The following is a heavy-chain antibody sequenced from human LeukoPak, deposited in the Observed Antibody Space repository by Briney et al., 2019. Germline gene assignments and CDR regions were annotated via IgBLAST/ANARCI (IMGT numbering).Heavy chain of an antibody. CDR3: GKEPASSGWFDP. J-gene: IGHJ5*02. CDR2: ISGTGGRT. D-gene: IGHD6-19*01. CDR1: GFTFSSYA. V-gene: IGHV3-23*01. Sequence: GGSLRLSCAASGFTFSSYAMSWVRQAPGKGLEWVSAISGTGGRTYYADSMKGRFTISRDNSKNTLYLQMNSLRAEDTAVYYCGKEPASSGWFDPWGQGTLVAVSS.